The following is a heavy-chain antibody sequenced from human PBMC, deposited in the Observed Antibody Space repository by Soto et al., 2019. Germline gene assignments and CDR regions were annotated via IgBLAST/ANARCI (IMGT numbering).Heavy chain of an antibody. CDR1: GGTFSSYA. D-gene: IGHD2-2*01. CDR3: ARVREGYCSSTSCLTFWY. CDR2: IIPIFGTA. J-gene: IGHJ4*02. V-gene: IGHV1-69*13. Sequence: ASVKVSCKASGGTFSSYAISWVRQAPGQGLEWMGGIIPIFGTANYAQKFQGRVTITADESTSTAYMELSSLRSEDTAVYYCARVREGYCSSTSCLTFWYWGQGTLVTVSS.